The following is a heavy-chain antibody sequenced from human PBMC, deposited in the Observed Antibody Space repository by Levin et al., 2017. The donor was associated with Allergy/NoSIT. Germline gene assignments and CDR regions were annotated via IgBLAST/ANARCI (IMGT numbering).Heavy chain of an antibody. V-gene: IGHV4-61*01. CDR2: IYYSGST. J-gene: IGHJ3*02. CDR3: ARGGNGDYLSGAFDI. CDR1: GGSVSSGSYY. Sequence: PSETLSLTCTVSGGSVSSGSYYWSWIRQPPGKGLEWIGYIYYSGSTNYNPSLKSRVTISVDTSKNQFSLKLSSVTAADTAVYYCARGGNGDYLSGAFDIWGQGTMVTVSS. D-gene: IGHD4-17*01.